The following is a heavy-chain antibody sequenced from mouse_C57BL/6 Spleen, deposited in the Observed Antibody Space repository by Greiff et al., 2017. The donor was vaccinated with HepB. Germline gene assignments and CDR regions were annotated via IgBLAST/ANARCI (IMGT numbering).Heavy chain of an antibody. D-gene: IGHD2-1*01. Sequence: QVQLQQPGAELVKPGASVKMSCKASGYTFTSYWITWVKQRPGQGLEWIGDIYPGSGSTNNNEKFKSKATLTVDTSSSTAYMQLSSLTSEDSAVYYCASFYYGNLYYAMDYWGQGTSVTVSS. J-gene: IGHJ4*01. CDR1: GYTFTSYW. CDR2: IYPGSGST. V-gene: IGHV1-55*01. CDR3: ASFYYGNLYYAMDY.